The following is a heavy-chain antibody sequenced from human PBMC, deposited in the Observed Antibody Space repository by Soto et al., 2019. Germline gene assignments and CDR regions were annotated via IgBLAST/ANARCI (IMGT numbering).Heavy chain of an antibody. CDR2: IRHDGSSE. CDR3: ARDTRDRRRKYGITEGYFES. J-gene: IGHJ4*02. CDR1: GFSFSSYA. V-gene: IGHV3-33*01. D-gene: IGHD1-26*01. Sequence: GGSLRLSCAASGFSFSSYAMHWVRQAPGEGLEWVAVIRHDGSSEFYGDSVRGRFNISRDDSKNTLYLQMDSLRAEDTAVYYCARDTRDRRRKYGITEGYFESWGQGTLVTVSS.